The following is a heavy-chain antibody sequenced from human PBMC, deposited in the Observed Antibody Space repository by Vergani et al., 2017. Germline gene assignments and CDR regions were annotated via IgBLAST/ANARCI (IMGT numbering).Heavy chain of an antibody. J-gene: IGHJ4*02. CDR2: IYYSGTT. CDR1: GGSLSSGRYY. CDR3: WCGSGKDFYY. V-gene: IGHV4-39*01. D-gene: IGHD3-10*01. Sequence: QLQLQESGPGLVKPSETLSLTCTVSGGSLSSGRYYWGWVRQPPGKGLEWIGTIYYSGTTHYKPSLKSRVTISVDTSKNQLPLKLSSVTAADTAVYYCWCGSGKDFYYWGQGTLVTVSS.